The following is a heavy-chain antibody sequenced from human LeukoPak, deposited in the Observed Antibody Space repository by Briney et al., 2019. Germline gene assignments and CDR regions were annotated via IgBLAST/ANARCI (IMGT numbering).Heavy chain of an antibody. Sequence: SETLSLTCTVSGGSISSYYWSWIRQPAGKGLEWIGRIYTSGSTNYNPSLKSRVTMSVDTSKNQFSLKLRSVTAADTAVYYCARNLVGATPQYNWFDPWGQGTLVTVSS. CDR3: ARNLVGATPQYNWFDP. CDR2: IYTSGST. CDR1: GGSISSYY. V-gene: IGHV4-4*07. D-gene: IGHD1-26*01. J-gene: IGHJ5*02.